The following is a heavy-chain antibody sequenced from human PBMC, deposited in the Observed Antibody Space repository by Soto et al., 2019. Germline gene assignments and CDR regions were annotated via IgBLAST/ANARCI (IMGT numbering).Heavy chain of an antibody. CDR2: ISYDGSNK. J-gene: IGHJ4*02. CDR1: GFTFSSYA. CDR3: AREGNYDFWSGYFPLSD. D-gene: IGHD3-3*01. V-gene: IGHV3-30-3*01. Sequence: GGSLRLSCAASGFTFSSYAMHWVRQAPGKGLEWVAVISYDGSNKYYAGSVKGRFTISRDNSKNTLYLQMNSLRAEDTAVYYCAREGNYDFWSGYFPLSDWGQGTLVTVSS.